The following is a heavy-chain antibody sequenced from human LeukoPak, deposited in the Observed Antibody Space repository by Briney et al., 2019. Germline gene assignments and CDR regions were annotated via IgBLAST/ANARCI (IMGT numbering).Heavy chain of an antibody. D-gene: IGHD1-26*01. V-gene: IGHV1-2*02. Sequence: ASVKVSCKASGYTFTGYYMHWVRQAPGQGLEWMGWINPNSGGTNYAQKFQGRVTMTRDTSISTAYMELSRLRSDDTAVYYCAGDSGSLGLSLSRTLDYWGQGTLVTVSS. J-gene: IGHJ4*02. CDR1: GYTFTGYY. CDR3: AGDSGSLGLSLSRTLDY. CDR2: INPNSGGT.